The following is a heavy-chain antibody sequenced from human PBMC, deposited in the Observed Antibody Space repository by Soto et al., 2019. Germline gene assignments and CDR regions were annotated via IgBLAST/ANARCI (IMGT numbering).Heavy chain of an antibody. CDR2: ISYDGSNK. CDR3: AKDGWSYGWRGYFDY. Sequence: VQLVESGGGVVQPGRSLRLSCAASGFTLSSYGMHWVRQAPGKGLDWVALISYDGSNKYYADSVKGRFTISRDNSKNTLYLQMNSLRAEDTAVYYCAKDGWSYGWRGYFDYWGQGTLVTVSS. CDR1: GFTLSSYG. J-gene: IGHJ4*02. V-gene: IGHV3-30*18. D-gene: IGHD3-10*01.